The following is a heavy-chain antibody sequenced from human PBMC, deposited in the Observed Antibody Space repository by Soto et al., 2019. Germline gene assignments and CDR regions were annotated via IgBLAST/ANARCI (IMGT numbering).Heavy chain of an antibody. Sequence: QVQLVQSGAEVRKPGSSVKVSCKASGGTFSRHAISWVRQAPGQGLEWMGGIIPIFGTANHAQKFQGRVTIIADESTSTVYMELSSLRSEDTAVYYCARSNYYGSGSYGKYGMDVWGQGTTVTVSS. V-gene: IGHV1-69*01. CDR2: IIPIFGTA. CDR1: GGTFSRHA. CDR3: ARSNYYGSGSYGKYGMDV. J-gene: IGHJ6*02. D-gene: IGHD3-10*01.